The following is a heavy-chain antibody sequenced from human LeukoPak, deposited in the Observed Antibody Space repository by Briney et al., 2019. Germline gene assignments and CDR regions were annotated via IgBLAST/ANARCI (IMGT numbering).Heavy chain of an antibody. Sequence: GGSLRLSCAASGFTFSSYGMHWVRQAPGKGLEWVSVIWYDGSNKYYADSVKGRFTISRDNSKNTLYLQMNSLRAEDTGVYYCARARYSSGWYGGYYFDYWGQGTLVTVSS. CDR2: IWYDGSNK. V-gene: IGHV3-33*01. D-gene: IGHD6-19*01. J-gene: IGHJ4*02. CDR3: ARARYSSGWYGGYYFDY. CDR1: GFTFSSYG.